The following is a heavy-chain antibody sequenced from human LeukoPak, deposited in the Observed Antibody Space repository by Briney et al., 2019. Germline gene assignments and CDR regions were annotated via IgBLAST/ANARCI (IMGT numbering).Heavy chain of an antibody. CDR1: GVSISSSNSY. V-gene: IGHV4-39*01. J-gene: IGHJ4*02. Sequence: SETLSLTCTVSGVSISSSNSYWGWIRQPPGKGREWIGSIYYSGNTYYNASLKSQFSMSIDTSKNQFSLRLTSVTAADTAVYYCARQTGSGLFILPGGQGTLVTVSS. CDR3: ARQTGSGLFILP. D-gene: IGHD3/OR15-3a*01. CDR2: IYYSGNT.